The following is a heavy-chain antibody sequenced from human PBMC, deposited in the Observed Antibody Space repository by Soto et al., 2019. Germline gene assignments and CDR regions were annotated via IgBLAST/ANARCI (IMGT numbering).Heavy chain of an antibody. CDR3: ARARRLRYFDWCDY. CDR1: GGSFSGYY. CDR2: INHSGST. D-gene: IGHD3-9*01. Sequence: SETLSLTCAVYGGSFSGYYWSWIRQPPGKGLEWIGEINHSGSTNYNPSLKSRVTISVDTSKNQFSLKLSSVTAADTAVYYCARARRLRYFDWCDYWGQGTLVTVSS. J-gene: IGHJ4*02. V-gene: IGHV4-34*01.